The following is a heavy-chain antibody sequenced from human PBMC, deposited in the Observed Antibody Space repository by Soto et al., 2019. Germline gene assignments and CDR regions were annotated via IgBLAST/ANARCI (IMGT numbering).Heavy chain of an antibody. CDR3: ARDVSPGSSSLYLDAFDI. CDR2: IKKDGSKI. Sequence: EVQLVESGGDLVQPGGSLRLSCAASGFSFGSSWMTWVRQAPGKGLEWVANIKKDGSKIYYLDSVRGRFTISRDNAKNSLYLEMNSLRAEYTALYYCARDVSPGSSSLYLDAFDIWGQGTMVTVSS. CDR1: GFSFGSSW. V-gene: IGHV3-7*05. D-gene: IGHD6-13*01. J-gene: IGHJ3*02.